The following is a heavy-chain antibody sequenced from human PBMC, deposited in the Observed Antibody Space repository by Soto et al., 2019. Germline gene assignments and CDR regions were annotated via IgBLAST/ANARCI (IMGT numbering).Heavy chain of an antibody. Sequence: QVQLVQSGAEVRKPGASVKVSCKASGYSFTTYGISWVRQAPGQGLEWMGWISPYNGNTRYAQKGQGRVTMTTDTSTGTAYMELRSLRSDDTAVYYCARDEIVVVPATMDYYIMDVWGQGTTVTVSS. CDR1: GYSFTTYG. D-gene: IGHD2-2*01. CDR2: ISPYNGNT. J-gene: IGHJ6*02. CDR3: ARDEIVVVPATMDYYIMDV. V-gene: IGHV1-18*01.